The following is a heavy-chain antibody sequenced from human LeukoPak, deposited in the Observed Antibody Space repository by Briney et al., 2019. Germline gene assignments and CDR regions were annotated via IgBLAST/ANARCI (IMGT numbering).Heavy chain of an antibody. CDR3: ARTIIAAAGTDFLGYGMDV. D-gene: IGHD6-13*01. V-gene: IGHV4-31*03. CDR2: IYYSGST. J-gene: IGHJ6*02. Sequence: SQTLSLTCTVSGGSISSGGYYWSWIRQHPGKGLEWIGYIYYSGSTYYNPSLKSRVTISVDTSKNQFSLKLSSVTAADTAVYYCARTIIAAAGTDFLGYGMDVWGQGTTVTVSS. CDR1: GGSISSGGYY.